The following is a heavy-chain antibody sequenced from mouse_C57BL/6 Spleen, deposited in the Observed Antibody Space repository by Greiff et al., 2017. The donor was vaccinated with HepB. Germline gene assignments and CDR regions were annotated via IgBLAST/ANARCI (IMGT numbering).Heavy chain of an antibody. CDR2: IYPRDGST. D-gene: IGHD2-3*01. V-gene: IGHV1-85*01. J-gene: IGHJ4*01. CDR3: ARRGGYYFGYAMDY. CDR1: GYTFTSYD. Sequence: QVQLQQSGPELVKPGASVKLSCKASGYTFTSYDINWVKQRPGQGLEWIGWIYPRDGSTKYNEKFKGKATLTVDTSSSTAYMELHSLTSEDSAVYFCARRGGYYFGYAMDYWGQGTSVTVSS.